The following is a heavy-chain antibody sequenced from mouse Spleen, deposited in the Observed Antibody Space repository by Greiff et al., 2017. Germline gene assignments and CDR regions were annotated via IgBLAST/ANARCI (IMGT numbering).Heavy chain of an antibody. CDR3: ARLPGAYFDV. D-gene: IGHD5-5*01. CDR1: GYTFTSYW. J-gene: IGHJ1*01. Sequence: QVQLQQSGAELVRPGTSVKLSCKASGYTFTSYWMHWVKQRPGQGLEWIGVIDPSDSYTNYNQKFKGKATLTVDTSSSTAYMQLSSLTSEDSAVYYCARLPGAYFDVWGAGTTVTVSS. CDR2: IDPSDSYT. V-gene: IGHV1-59*01.